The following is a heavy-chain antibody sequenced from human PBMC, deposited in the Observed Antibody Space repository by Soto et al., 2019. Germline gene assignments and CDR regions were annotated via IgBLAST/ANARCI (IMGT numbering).Heavy chain of an antibody. CDR2: IIPIFTRT. CDR3: ARDVVRSTAGDS. J-gene: IGHJ4*02. V-gene: IGHV1-69*01. CDR1: GGTFSPPS. D-gene: IGHD2-15*01. Sequence: QLQLVQSGTEGREPGSSLKVSCKASGGTFSPPSLVWVRQGPGQGLEWMGGIIPIFTRTNFAQKFQGRVTFSADESTRTTYMELRSLTSEDTAIYYCARDVVRSTAGDSWGQGTLVTVSS.